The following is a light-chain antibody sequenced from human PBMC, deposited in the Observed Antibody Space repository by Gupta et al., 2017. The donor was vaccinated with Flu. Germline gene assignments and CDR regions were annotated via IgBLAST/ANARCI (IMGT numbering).Light chain of an antibody. CDR3: LHTYGSSQIT. Sequence: SALCAPGGDRVIISCRASQGITYYEQWYQQQPQEAPNLLFDAASSVKGRVPTCRGSGGGGADFTPIISRLQDDDVVAYFDLHTYGSSQITFGGGTRVEIK. J-gene: IGKJ4*01. CDR2: AAS. CDR1: QGITYY. V-gene: IGKV1-39*01.